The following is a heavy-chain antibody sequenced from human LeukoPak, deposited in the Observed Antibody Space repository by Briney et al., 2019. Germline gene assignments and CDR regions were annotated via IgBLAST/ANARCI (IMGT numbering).Heavy chain of an antibody. D-gene: IGHD1-7*01. Sequence: ASVKVSCKASGYTFTSYGISWVRQAPGQGLEWMGWISAYNGNTNYAQKLQGRVTMTTDTSTSTAYMELRSLRSDDTAVYYCARGPFRTTGRDWFGPWGQGTLVTVSS. V-gene: IGHV1-18*01. CDR1: GYTFTSYG. J-gene: IGHJ5*02. CDR2: ISAYNGNT. CDR3: ARGPFRTTGRDWFGP.